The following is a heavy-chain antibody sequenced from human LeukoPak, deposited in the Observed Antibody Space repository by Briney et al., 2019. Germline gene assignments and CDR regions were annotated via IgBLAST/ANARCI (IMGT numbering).Heavy chain of an antibody. Sequence: SETLSLTCTVSGGSISSSSYYWGWIRQPPGKGLEWIGSIYYSGSTYYNPSLKSRVTISVDTSKNQFSLKLSSVTAADTAVYYCARTGDHGSGSYINWFDPWGQGTLVTVSS. J-gene: IGHJ5*02. CDR2: IYYSGST. CDR1: GGSISSSSYY. D-gene: IGHD3-10*01. CDR3: ARTGDHGSGSYINWFDP. V-gene: IGHV4-39*01.